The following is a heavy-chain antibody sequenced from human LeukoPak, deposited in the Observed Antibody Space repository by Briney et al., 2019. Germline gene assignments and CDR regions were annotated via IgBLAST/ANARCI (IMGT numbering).Heavy chain of an antibody. J-gene: IGHJ4*02. CDR2: ISNTDSTI. Sequence: QPGGSLRLSCAGSGFIFSSYEMNWVRQAPGKGLEWVSYISNTDSTIYYADSVKGRFTISRDNAKNSLNLQMDSLRVEDTAVYYCARDGGLSNNVCFLDYWGQGTLVTVSS. CDR3: ARDGGLSNNVCFLDY. V-gene: IGHV3-48*03. CDR1: GFIFSSYE. D-gene: IGHD2/OR15-2a*01.